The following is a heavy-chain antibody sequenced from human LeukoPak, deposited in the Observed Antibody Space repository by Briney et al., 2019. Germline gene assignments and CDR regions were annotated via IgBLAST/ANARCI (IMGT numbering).Heavy chain of an antibody. CDR1: GGSISSGSYY. D-gene: IGHD4-11*01. V-gene: IGHV4-61*02. CDR3: ARGGLQYDY. CDR2: IYTSGST. Sequence: SETLSLTCTVSGGSISSGSYYWSWIRQPAGKGLEWIGRIYTSGSTNYNPSLKSRVTISVDTSKNQFSLKLSSVTAADTAVYYCARGGLQYDYWGQGTLVTVSS. J-gene: IGHJ4*02.